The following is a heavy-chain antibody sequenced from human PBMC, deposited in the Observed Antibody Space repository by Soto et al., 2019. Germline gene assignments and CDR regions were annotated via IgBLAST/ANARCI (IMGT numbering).Heavy chain of an antibody. J-gene: IGHJ4*02. V-gene: IGHV1-69*02. CDR2: INPILSMS. CDR3: AMWGQKKTWIQPDSTFDY. CDR1: GDTFAFYS. Sequence: SVKVSCKASGDTFAFYSINWVRQAPGLGLEWMGRINPILSMSNYAQRFQGRVTITADESTSTAYMELSSLRSEDTAVYYCAMWGQKKTWIQPDSTFDYWGQGTLVTVSS. D-gene: IGHD5-18*01.